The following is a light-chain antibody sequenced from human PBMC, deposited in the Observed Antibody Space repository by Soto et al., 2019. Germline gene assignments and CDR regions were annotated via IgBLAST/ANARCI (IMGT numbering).Light chain of an antibody. V-gene: IGKV1-5*03. CDR3: QQYHTYWT. CDR2: RAS. J-gene: IGKJ1*01. Sequence: DIQMTQSPSTLSASVGDRITITCRASQTVSTWLAWYQQKPGKAPKLLIYRASSLESGVPSRSSGSGSGTEFTLTISSLQPDDFATYYCQQYHTYWTFGQGTKVEIK. CDR1: QTVSTW.